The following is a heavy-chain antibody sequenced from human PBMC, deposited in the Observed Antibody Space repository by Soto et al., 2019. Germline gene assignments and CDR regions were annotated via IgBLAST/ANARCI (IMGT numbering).Heavy chain of an antibody. CDR3: AHKDDYDDYGDYGWFDP. Sequence: QITLKESGPTLVKPTQTLTLTCTFSGFSLSTSGVGVGWIRQPPGKALEWLALIYWNDDKHYSPSLKSRLTITKDTSKNQVVLTMTNMDPVDTATYYCAHKDDYDDYGDYGWFDPWGQGTLVTVSS. CDR1: GFSLSTSGVG. D-gene: IGHD4-17*01. CDR2: IYWNDDK. V-gene: IGHV2-5*01. J-gene: IGHJ5*02.